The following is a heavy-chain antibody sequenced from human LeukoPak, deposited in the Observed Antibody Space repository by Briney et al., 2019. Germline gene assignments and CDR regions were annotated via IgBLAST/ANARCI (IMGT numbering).Heavy chain of an antibody. CDR3: ASTICSGGSCYFRAFDI. CDR2: INHSGST. J-gene: IGHJ3*02. V-gene: IGHV4-34*01. Sequence: SETLSLTCAVYGGSFSGYYWSWIRQPPGKGLEWIGEINHSGSTNYNPSLKSRVTISVDTSKNQFSLKLSSVTAADTAVYYCASTICSGGSCYFRAFDIWGQGTMVTVS. CDR1: GGSFSGYY. D-gene: IGHD2-15*01.